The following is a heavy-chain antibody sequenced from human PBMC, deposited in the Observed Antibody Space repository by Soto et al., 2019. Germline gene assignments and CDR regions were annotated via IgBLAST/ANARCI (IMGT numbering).Heavy chain of an antibody. CDR3: AKDLSLLVDIVATTLDY. D-gene: IGHD5-12*01. CDR2: ISYDGSNK. CDR1: GFTFSSYG. J-gene: IGHJ4*02. Sequence: QVQLVESGGGVVQPGRSLRLSCAASGFTFSSYGMHWVRQAPGKGLEWVAVISYDGSNKYYADSVKGRFTISRDNSKNTLYLQMNSLRAEDTAVYYCAKDLSLLVDIVATTLDYWGQGTLVTVSS. V-gene: IGHV3-30*18.